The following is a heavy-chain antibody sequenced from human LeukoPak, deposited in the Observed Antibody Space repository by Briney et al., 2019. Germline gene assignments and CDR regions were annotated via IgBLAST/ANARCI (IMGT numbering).Heavy chain of an antibody. CDR3: ARHHDLSYSSSFFDY. V-gene: IGHV5-51*01. Sequence: PGESLKISCKGSGYNFTSYRIGWVRQMPGKGLEWMGIIYPGDSDTRYSPSFQGQVTISADKSISTASLQWSSLKASDTAMYYCARHHDLSYSSSFFDYWGQGTLVTVSS. D-gene: IGHD6-13*01. CDR1: GYNFTSYR. CDR2: IYPGDSDT. J-gene: IGHJ4*02.